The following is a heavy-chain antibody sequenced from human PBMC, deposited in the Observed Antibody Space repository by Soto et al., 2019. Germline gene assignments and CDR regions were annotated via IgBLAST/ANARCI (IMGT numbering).Heavy chain of an antibody. D-gene: IGHD6-19*01. CDR1: GGSVSSATYF. J-gene: IGHJ5*02. V-gene: IGHV4-61*01. CDR2: ILHSGSS. CDR3: ARGMYKSGWNLDL. Sequence: PSETLSLTCPVSGGSVSSATYFWSWVRQPPGGGLEWIAYILHSGSSMYNPSLKSRVTISLSTSKTQFSLRLTSVTAADAAVYYCARGMYKSGWNLDLWGQGIVVTVCS.